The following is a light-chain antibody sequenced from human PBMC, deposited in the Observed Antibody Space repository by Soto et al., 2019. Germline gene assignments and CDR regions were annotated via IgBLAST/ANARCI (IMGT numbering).Light chain of an antibody. V-gene: IGKV3-11*01. CDR2: DAS. J-gene: IGKJ3*01. Sequence: EIVLTQSPATLSLSPGERATLSCRASQSVNNYLAWYQQRPGQAPRLLIYDASNRATGIPARFSGSGSGTDFTLTISSLEPDDFAIYYCQQRFNWPVTFGPGTKVDIK. CDR3: QQRFNWPVT. CDR1: QSVNNY.